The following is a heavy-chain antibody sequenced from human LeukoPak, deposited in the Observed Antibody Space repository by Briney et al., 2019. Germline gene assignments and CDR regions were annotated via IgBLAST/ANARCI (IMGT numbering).Heavy chain of an antibody. D-gene: IGHD7-27*01. CDR3: AKIGWGSSGAPVGYFDY. J-gene: IGHJ4*02. CDR2: ISGSGGST. Sequence: GGSLTLSCAASGFTFSSYAMSWVRQAPGKGLERVSAISGSGGSTYYADSVKGRFTISRDNSKNTLYLQMHSLRAEDTAVYYCAKIGWGSSGAPVGYFDYWGQGTLVTVSS. CDR1: GFTFSSYA. V-gene: IGHV3-23*01.